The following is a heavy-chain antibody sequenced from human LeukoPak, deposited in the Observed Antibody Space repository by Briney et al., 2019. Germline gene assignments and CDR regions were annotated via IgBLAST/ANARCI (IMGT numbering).Heavy chain of an antibody. D-gene: IGHD3-10*02. J-gene: IGHJ6*04. CDR3: AELGITKIGGV. CDR1: GFTFSSYE. V-gene: IGHV3-48*03. Sequence: GGSLRLSCAASGFTFSSYEMNWVRQAPGKGLERVSYFSSSGSTIYYADSVKGRFPISRDKAKTSLYLQMNSLRAEDTAVYYCAELGITKIGGVWGKGTTVTISS. CDR2: FSSSGSTI.